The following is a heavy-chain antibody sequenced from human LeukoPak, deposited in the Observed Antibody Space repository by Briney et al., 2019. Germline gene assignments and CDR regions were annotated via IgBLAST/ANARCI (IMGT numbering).Heavy chain of an antibody. CDR3: ARATTYDILTGYFDY. CDR2: ISSSSSYI. J-gene: IGHJ4*02. CDR1: GFTFSSYT. Sequence: GGSLRLSCAASGFTFSSYTMNWVPQAPGKGLEWVSSISSSSSYIYYAESVKGRFTMSRDNAKNSLYLQMNSLRAEDTAVYYCARATTYDILTGYFDYWGQGTLVTVSS. V-gene: IGHV3-21*01. D-gene: IGHD3-9*01.